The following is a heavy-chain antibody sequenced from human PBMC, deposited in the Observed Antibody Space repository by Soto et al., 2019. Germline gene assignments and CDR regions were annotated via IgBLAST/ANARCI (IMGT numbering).Heavy chain of an antibody. CDR3: AKVATSRLDINEFDP. CDR2: ISSSSRRT. Sequence: GGSLRLSCAISGFTFGNYGMGWVRQAPGKGLSWVSGISSSSRRTYYADSVKGRFTISRDNSKNTLYLQMDTLRADDTAVYYSAKVATSRLDINEFDPWGQGALVTVSS. D-gene: IGHD1-1*01. CDR1: GFTFGNYG. J-gene: IGHJ4*01. V-gene: IGHV3-23*01.